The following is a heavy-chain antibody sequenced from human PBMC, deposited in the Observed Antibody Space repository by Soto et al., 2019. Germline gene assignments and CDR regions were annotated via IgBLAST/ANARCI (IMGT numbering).Heavy chain of an antibody. V-gene: IGHV1-69*01. D-gene: IGHD3-10*01. CDR2: IIPIFGTA. Sequence: QVQLVQSGAEVKKPGSSVKVSCKASGGTFSSYAISWVRQAPRQGLEWMGGIIPIFGTANYAQKFQGRVTITADESTSTAYMELSSLRSEDTAVYYCARDRGPNYYYGMDVWGQGTTVTVSS. CDR3: ARDRGPNYYYGMDV. J-gene: IGHJ6*02. CDR1: GGTFSSYA.